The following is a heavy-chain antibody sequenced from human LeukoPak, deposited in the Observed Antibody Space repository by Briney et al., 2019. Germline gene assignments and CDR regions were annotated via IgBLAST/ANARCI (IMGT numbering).Heavy chain of an antibody. CDR2: INHSGST. Sequence: SQTLSLTCTVYGGSFSGYYWSWIRQPPGKGLEWIGEINHSGSTNYNPSLKSRVTISVDTSKNQFSLKLSSVTAADTAVYYCARGRGSSGSRRGFDPWGQGTLVTVSS. J-gene: IGHJ5*02. CDR1: GGSFSGYY. CDR3: ARGRGSSGSRRGFDP. V-gene: IGHV4-34*01. D-gene: IGHD6-19*01.